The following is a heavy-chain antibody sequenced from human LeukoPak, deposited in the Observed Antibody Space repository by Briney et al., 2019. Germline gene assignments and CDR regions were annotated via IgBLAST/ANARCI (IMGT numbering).Heavy chain of an antibody. V-gene: IGHV3-20*04. Sequence: GGSLRLSCAASGFTFDDYGMSWVRQAPGRGLEWVSGINWNGGSTGYADSVKGRFTISRDNAKNSLYLQMNSLRAEDTALYYCARNTHDFWSGPTFGYWGQGTLVTVSS. CDR1: GFTFDDYG. CDR2: INWNGGST. J-gene: IGHJ4*02. CDR3: ARNTHDFWSGPTFGY. D-gene: IGHD3-3*01.